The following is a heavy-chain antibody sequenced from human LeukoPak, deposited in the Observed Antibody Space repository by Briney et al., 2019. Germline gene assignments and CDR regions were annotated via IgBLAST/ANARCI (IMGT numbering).Heavy chain of an antibody. J-gene: IGHJ4*02. D-gene: IGHD6-13*01. V-gene: IGHV1-24*01. Sequence: ASVKVSCKISGHALSDLSIHWVRQAPGRGPEWMGGFDPEVGDKMHAQKFQGRVTMTEDTSTDTAYMELRSLRSDDTAVYYCARAGIAAAWGNDGDYWGQGTLVTVSS. CDR2: FDPEVGDK. CDR3: ARAGIAAAWGNDGDY. CDR1: GHALSDLS.